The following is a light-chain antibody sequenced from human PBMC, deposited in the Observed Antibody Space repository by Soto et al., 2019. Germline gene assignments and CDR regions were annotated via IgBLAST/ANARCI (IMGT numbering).Light chain of an antibody. CDR3: QQYAYSPLT. V-gene: IGKV3-20*01. Sequence: ELVLTQSPDTLSLSPGEGVTLSCRASQIVAKSYLAWYQQKPGQAPRLLIYDASSRATGIPDRFSGSESGTDFTLTISRLEPEDFAVYYCQQYAYSPLTFGGGTKVEIK. J-gene: IGKJ4*01. CDR1: QIVAKSY. CDR2: DAS.